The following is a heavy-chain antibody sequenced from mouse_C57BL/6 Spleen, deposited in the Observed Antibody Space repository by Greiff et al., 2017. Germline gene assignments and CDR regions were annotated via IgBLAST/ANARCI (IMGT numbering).Heavy chain of an antibody. CDR1: GFTFSDAW. CDR3: TSTVVDAMDY. D-gene: IGHD1-1*01. Sequence: LQQSGGGLVQPGGSMKLSCASSGFTFSDAWMDWVRQSPETGLEWVAEIRNKANNHATYYAESVKGRFTISRDDSKSSGYLQMNSLRAEDTGIYYCTSTVVDAMDYWGQGTSVTVSS. J-gene: IGHJ4*01. V-gene: IGHV6-6*01. CDR2: IRNKANNHAT.